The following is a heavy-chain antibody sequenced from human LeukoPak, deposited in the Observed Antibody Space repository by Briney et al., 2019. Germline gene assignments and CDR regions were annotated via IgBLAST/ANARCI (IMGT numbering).Heavy chain of an antibody. CDR1: GGSISSYY. V-gene: IGHV4-4*07. CDR2: IYTSGST. J-gene: IGHJ5*02. Sequence: PSETLSLTCTVSGGSISSYYWSWIRQPAGKGLEWIGRIYTSGSTNYNPSLKSRVTMSVDTSKNQFSLKLSSVTAADTAVYYCAKELGFWNGYSSPNNWFDPWGQGTLVTVSS. CDR3: AKELGFWNGYSSPNNWFDP. D-gene: IGHD3-3*01.